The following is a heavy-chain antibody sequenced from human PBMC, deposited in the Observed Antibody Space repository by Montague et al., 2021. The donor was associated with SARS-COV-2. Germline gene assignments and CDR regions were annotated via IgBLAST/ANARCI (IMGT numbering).Heavy chain of an antibody. CDR1: GGSISSGGYY. CDR2: IYYSGST. Sequence: TLSLTCTVSGGSISSGGYYWSWIRQHPGKGLEWIGYIYYSGSTYYNPSLKSRLTISVDTSKNRFSLELCSVTAADTAMYYCARPRVVVPTTRNWFDPWGQGTLATVSS. CDR3: ARPRVVVPTTRNWFDP. J-gene: IGHJ5*02. V-gene: IGHV4-31*03. D-gene: IGHD2-2*01.